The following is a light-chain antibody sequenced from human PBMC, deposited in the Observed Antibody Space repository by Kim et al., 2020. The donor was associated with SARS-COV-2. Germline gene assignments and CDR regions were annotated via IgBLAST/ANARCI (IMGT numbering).Light chain of an antibody. CDR1: SSDVGAYNY. CDR3: SSYTSSTTWV. CDR2: DVS. Sequence: LTQPASVSGSPGQSITISCTGTSSDVGAYNYVSWYQQHPGKAPKVMIYDVSKRPSGVSDRFSASKSGNTASLIISGLQAEDEADYYCSSYTSSTTWVFGGGTQLTVL. J-gene: IGLJ3*02. V-gene: IGLV2-14*01.